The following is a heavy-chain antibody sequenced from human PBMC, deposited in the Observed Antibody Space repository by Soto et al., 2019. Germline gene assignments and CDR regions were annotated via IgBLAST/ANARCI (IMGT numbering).Heavy chain of an antibody. Sequence: ASVKVSCKTSGYSFIKYGITWVRQAPGQGLEWLGWISASNGNTKYAQKLQGRVTMTTETSTNTAYMELRSLRSDDTAVYYCARVGIPIFGVAQRGFDSWGQGTLVTVSS. CDR3: ARVGIPIFGVAQRGFDS. CDR1: GYSFIKYG. D-gene: IGHD3-3*01. CDR2: ISASNGNT. J-gene: IGHJ5*01. V-gene: IGHV1-18*04.